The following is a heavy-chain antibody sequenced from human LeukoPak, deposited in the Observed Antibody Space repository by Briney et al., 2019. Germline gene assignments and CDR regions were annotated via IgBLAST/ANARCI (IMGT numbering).Heavy chain of an antibody. J-gene: IGHJ4*02. CDR3: AREITMVRGVPLYYFDY. CDR1: GHTFTSYG. Sequence: ASVKVSCKASGHTFTSYGFSWVRQAPGQGLEWMGWISAYNGNTNYAQKLQGRVTMTTDTSTSTAYMELRSLRSDDTAVYYCAREITMVRGVPLYYFDYWGQGTLVTVSS. D-gene: IGHD3-10*01. CDR2: ISAYNGNT. V-gene: IGHV1-18*04.